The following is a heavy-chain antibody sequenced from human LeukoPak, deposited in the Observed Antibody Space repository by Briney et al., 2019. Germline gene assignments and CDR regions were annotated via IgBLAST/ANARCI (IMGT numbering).Heavy chain of an antibody. Sequence: SETLSLTCTVSCGSISSSNSYWGWIRQPPGKGLEWIGTLSYSGSTYYNPSLKSRITISVDTSKSQFSLRLSSVTAADTALYYCARHIQGANVCDYWGQGTLVTVPS. CDR3: ARHIQGANVCDY. CDR1: CGSISSSNSY. D-gene: IGHD2-21*01. V-gene: IGHV4-39*01. J-gene: IGHJ4*02. CDR2: LSYSGST.